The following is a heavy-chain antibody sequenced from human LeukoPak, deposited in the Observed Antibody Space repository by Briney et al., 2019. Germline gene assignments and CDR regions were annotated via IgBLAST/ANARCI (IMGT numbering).Heavy chain of an antibody. V-gene: IGHV1-18*01. CDR3: ARDFLSYDGTENHYEDTFDI. J-gene: IGHJ3*02. CDR1: GYTFSSYG. CDR2: ISGFRGNT. D-gene: IGHD3-22*01. Sequence: ASVKVSCKASGYTFSSYGIIWVRQAPGQGLEWMGWISGFRGNTNYAQNLRGRVTMTTDTSTTTAYMELRSLNSDDTAVYYCARDFLSYDGTENHYEDTFDIWGQGTMVTVSS.